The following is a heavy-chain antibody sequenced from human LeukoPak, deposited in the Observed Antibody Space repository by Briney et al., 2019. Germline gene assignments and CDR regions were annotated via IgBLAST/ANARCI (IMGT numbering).Heavy chain of an antibody. Sequence: PSETLSLTCSVSGASLSSRSDHWSWIRQPPGKGLEWIGYIYYGGSTNYNPSLKSRVTISVDASKNQFSLKLSSVTAADTAVYYCAREGERWQQSDYWGQGTLVTVSS. D-gene: IGHD5-24*01. CDR2: IYYGGST. J-gene: IGHJ4*02. V-gene: IGHV4-61*01. CDR1: GASLSSRSDH. CDR3: AREGERWQQSDY.